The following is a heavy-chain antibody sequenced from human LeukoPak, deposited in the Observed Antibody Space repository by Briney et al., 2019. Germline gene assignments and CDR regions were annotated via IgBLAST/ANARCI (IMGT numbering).Heavy chain of an antibody. CDR3: VKWEVHAEMTD. Sequence: GGSLRLSCEASGFTFSSYWMAWVRQAPGKGLEWVANINPDGRDTWYVESVKGRFTITRDNVKRSVFLQMNSLRADETAVYYCVKWEVHAEMTDWGQGTLVIVSS. V-gene: IGHV3-7*01. J-gene: IGHJ4*02. CDR2: INPDGRDT. CDR1: GFTFSSYW. D-gene: IGHD1-1*01.